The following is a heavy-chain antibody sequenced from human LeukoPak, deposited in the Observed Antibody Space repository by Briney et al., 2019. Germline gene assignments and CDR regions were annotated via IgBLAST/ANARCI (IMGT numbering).Heavy chain of an antibody. Sequence: SVRVSCKASGGTFSSYAISWVRQAPGQGLEWMGRIIPIFGTANYAQKFQGRVTITTDESTSTAYMELSSLRSEDTAVYYCARTWAGSGSYYNNWGQGTLVTVSS. V-gene: IGHV1-69*05. D-gene: IGHD3-10*01. CDR2: IIPIFGTA. J-gene: IGHJ4*02. CDR3: ARTWAGSGSYYNN. CDR1: GGTFSSYA.